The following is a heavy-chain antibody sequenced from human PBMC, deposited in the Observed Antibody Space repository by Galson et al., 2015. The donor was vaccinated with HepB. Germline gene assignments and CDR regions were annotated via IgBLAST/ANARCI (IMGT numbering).Heavy chain of an antibody. J-gene: IGHJ4*02. CDR2: MNPNSGNT. D-gene: IGHD3-22*01. Sequence: SVKVSCKASGYTFTSYDINWVRQATGQGLEWMGWMNPNSGNTGYAQKFQGRVTMTRNTSISTAYMDLSSLRSEDTAVYYCARYFYDSSGYPYFDYWGQGALVTVSS. CDR3: ARYFYDSSGYPYFDY. V-gene: IGHV1-8*01. CDR1: GYTFTSYD.